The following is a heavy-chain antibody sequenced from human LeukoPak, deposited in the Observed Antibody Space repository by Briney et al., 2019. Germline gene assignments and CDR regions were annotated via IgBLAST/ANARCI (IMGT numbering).Heavy chain of an antibody. CDR1: GGTFSSYA. CDR2: IIPILGIA. D-gene: IGHD3-16*01. CDR3: ARGGASTPHYLDY. Sequence: SVKVSCKASGGTFSSYAISWVRQAPGQGLEWMGRIIPILGIANYAQKFQGRVTITADKSTSTAYMELSSLRSEDTAVYYCARGGASTPHYLDYWGQGTLVTVSS. J-gene: IGHJ4*02. V-gene: IGHV1-69*04.